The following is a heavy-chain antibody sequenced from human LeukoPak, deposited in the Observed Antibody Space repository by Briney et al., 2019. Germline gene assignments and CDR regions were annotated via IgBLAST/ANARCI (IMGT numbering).Heavy chain of an antibody. D-gene: IGHD3-22*01. CDR1: GFTFDDYA. CDR2: ISWNSGSI. CDR3: AKDGYDSSGYYHPDPYYYYGMDV. Sequence: GRSLRLSCAASGFTFDDYAMHWVRQAPGKGLEWVSGISWNSGSIGYADSVKGRFTISRDNAKNSLYLQMNSLRAEDTALYYCAKDGYDSSGYYHPDPYYYYGMDVWGQGTMVTVSS. J-gene: IGHJ6*02. V-gene: IGHV3-9*01.